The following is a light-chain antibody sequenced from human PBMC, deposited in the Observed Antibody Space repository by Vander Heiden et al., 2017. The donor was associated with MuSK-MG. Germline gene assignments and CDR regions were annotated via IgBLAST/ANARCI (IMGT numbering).Light chain of an antibody. CDR1: SLRSYY. CDR2: GKT. CDR3: NSRDSSGNHLV. V-gene: IGLV3-19*01. J-gene: IGLJ2*01. Sequence: SSELTQDPAVSVALGQTVRITCHGDSLRSYYASWYQQNPGQAPVLVIYGKTNRPSGIPDRFSGSSSGNTASLTITGAQAEDEADYYCNSRDSSGNHLVFGGGTKLTVL.